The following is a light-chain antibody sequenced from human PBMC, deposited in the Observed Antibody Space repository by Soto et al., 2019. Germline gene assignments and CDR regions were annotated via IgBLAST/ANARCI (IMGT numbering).Light chain of an antibody. J-gene: IGKJ3*01. CDR2: AAS. Sequence: IQLTQSPSSLSASVGDRVTITCRASQGISSYLAWYQQKPGKAPKLLIYAASTLQSGVPSRFSGSGSGTDFTLTISSPQPEDFAIYYCQQLNSYPLFGPGTKVDIK. CDR1: QGISSY. CDR3: QQLNSYPL. V-gene: IGKV1-9*01.